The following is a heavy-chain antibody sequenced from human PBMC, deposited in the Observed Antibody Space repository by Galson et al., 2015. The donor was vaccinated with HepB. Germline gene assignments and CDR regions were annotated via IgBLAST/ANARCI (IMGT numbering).Heavy chain of an antibody. Sequence: TLSLTCTVSGGSINRGGYYWNWTRQHPGKGLEWIGYIYYRGDTYHNPSLESRVMISVDTSKNQFSLNLSSVTAADTAVYYCARAAVGFPPYYTMDVWGQGTTVTVSS. CDR3: ARAAVGFPPYYTMDV. CDR1: GGSINRGGYY. D-gene: IGHD2-15*01. V-gene: IGHV4-31*03. CDR2: IYYRGDT. J-gene: IGHJ6*02.